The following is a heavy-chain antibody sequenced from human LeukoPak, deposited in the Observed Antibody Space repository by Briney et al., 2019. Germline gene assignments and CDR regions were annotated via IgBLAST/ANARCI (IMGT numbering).Heavy chain of an antibody. V-gene: IGHV3-30-3*01. CDR2: ISYDGSSR. CDR1: GFTFSTHA. CDR3: ASGGSGRFDY. J-gene: IGHJ4*02. Sequence: GGSLRLSCAASGFTFSTHAMHWVRQAPGKGLEWVAVISYDGSSRYYADSVKGRFTISRDNPKNTLDLQMNSLRPEDTAVYYCASGGSGRFDYWGQGTLVTVSS. D-gene: IGHD6-19*01.